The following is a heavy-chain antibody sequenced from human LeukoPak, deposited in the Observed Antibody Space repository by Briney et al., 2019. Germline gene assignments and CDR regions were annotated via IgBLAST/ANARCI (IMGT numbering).Heavy chain of an antibody. CDR1: GYTFTDYY. D-gene: IGHD3-16*01. CDR2: VDPEDGET. J-gene: IGHJ4*02. V-gene: IGHV1-69-2*01. CDR3: ATATTPLGELLDY. Sequence: GASVKVSCKASGYTFTDYYMHWVQQAPGKGLEWMGRVDPEDGETIYAEKFQGRVTITADTSTDTAYMELSSLRSEDTAVYYCATATTPLGELLDYWGQGTLVTVSS.